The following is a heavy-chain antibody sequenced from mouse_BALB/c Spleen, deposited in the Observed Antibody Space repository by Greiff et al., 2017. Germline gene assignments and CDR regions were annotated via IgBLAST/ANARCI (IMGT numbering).Heavy chain of an antibody. J-gene: IGHJ3*01. CDR3: ASYYDYDEGFAY. Sequence: VQLQQSGAELARPGASVKLSCKASGYTFTSYWMQWVKQRPGQGLEWIGAIYPGDGDTRYTQKFKGKATLTADKSSSTAYMQLSSLASEDSAVYYCASYYDYDEGFAYWGQGTLVTVSA. V-gene: IGHV1-87*01. CDR2: IYPGDGDT. CDR1: GYTFTSYW. D-gene: IGHD2-4*01.